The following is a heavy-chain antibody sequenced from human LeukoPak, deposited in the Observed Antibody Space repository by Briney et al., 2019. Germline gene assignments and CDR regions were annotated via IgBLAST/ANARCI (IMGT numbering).Heavy chain of an antibody. CDR3: TRDITLTRGGRSDY. CDR2: INNDGTTT. Sequence: GGSLRLSCAASGFTFSSYWIYWVRQAPGKGLVWVSRINNDGTTTNFAGSVKGRFTISRDSAKNTVYLQMNSLRAEDTAVYYCTRDITLTRGGRSDYWGQGTLVTVSS. D-gene: IGHD3-10*01. CDR1: GFTFSSYW. V-gene: IGHV3-74*01. J-gene: IGHJ4*02.